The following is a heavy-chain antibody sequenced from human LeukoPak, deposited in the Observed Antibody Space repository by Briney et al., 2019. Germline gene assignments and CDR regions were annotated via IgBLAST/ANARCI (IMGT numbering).Heavy chain of an antibody. J-gene: IGHJ6*03. CDR1: GYIFTTYW. V-gene: IGHV5-51*01. D-gene: IGHD3-10*01. CDR3: ARRVYGSVTYYNAPDYYYYYMDV. CDR2: IYPGDSNT. Sequence: GESLKISCKASGYIFTTYWIGWVRQMPGKGLEWMGIIYPGDSNTKYSPSFQGQVTISADKSISTAYLQSSSLKAADSDMYYCARRVYGSVTYYNAPDYYYYYMDVWGKGTTVTVSS.